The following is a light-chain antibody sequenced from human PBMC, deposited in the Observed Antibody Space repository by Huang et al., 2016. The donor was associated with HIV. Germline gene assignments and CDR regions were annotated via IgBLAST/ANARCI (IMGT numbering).Light chain of an antibody. CDR1: QSINTY. CDR3: QQTYTGVT. Sequence: DIQMTQSPSSLSASVGYRVTITCRASQSINTYLNWFQQKPGKAPKVLIAAASTLQSGVPSKFSGGGAGTHFTLTITSLQPEDFATYYCQQTYTGVTFGQGTKVEIK. J-gene: IGKJ1*01. CDR2: AAS. V-gene: IGKV1-39*01.